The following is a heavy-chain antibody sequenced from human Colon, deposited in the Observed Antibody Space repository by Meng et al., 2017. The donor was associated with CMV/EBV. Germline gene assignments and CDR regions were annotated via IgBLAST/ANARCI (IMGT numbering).Heavy chain of an antibody. D-gene: IGHD3-22*01. CDR3: ARKGAYDSSGFCDY. CDR2: IYPGDSDT. Sequence: GGSLRPSCKYFGYSFTNSWIGWVRQMPGKGLDWMGIIYPGDSDTRYSPSFQGQVTISADKTNRTTYLQWSSLKPSDTAMYYCARKGAYDSSGFCDYWGQGTLVTVSS. CDR1: GYSFTNSW. V-gene: IGHV5-51*01. J-gene: IGHJ4*02.